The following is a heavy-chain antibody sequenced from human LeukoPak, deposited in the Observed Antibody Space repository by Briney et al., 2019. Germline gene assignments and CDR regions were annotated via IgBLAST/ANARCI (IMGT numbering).Heavy chain of an antibody. V-gene: IGHV3-23*01. CDR2: ISGSGSST. J-gene: IGHJ6*02. CDR1: GFTFSSYA. CDR3: ARDRETTMIVVVITPPDV. Sequence: PGGSLRPSCAASGFTFSSYAMSWVRQAPGKGLEWVSGISGSGSSTYYADSVKGRFTISRDNSKNTLYLQMNSLRAEDTAVYYCARDRETTMIVVVITPPDVWGQGTTVTVSS. D-gene: IGHD3-22*01.